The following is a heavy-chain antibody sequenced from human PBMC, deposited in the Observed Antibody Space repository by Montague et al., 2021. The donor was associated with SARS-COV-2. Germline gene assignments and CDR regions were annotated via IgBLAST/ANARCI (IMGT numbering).Heavy chain of an antibody. Sequence: SLRLSCAPSEFISYSYGMHWVRQAPGKGLERVAVIWYDGTNKYYADSVKGRLTISRDHSKNTMYLQMNSLRAEDTAVYYCALSLVTTEGYFDVWGRGTLVSVSS. V-gene: IGHV3-33*01. CDR3: ALSLVTTEGYFDV. D-gene: IGHD4-17*01. J-gene: IGHJ2*01. CDR1: EFISYSYG. CDR2: IWYDGTNK.